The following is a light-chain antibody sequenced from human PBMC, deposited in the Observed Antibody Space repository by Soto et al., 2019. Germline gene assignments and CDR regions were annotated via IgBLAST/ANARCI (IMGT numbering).Light chain of an antibody. CDR1: SSDVGNYNL. J-gene: IGLJ1*01. V-gene: IGLV2-23*02. CDR3: SSYVSSPTSYV. Sequence: QSALTQPASESGCPGQSVTISCTGSSSDVGNYNLVSWYQHHPGKAPKLMIYEVNKRPSGLSSRFSGSKSGNTASLTISGLQAEDEADYYCSSYVSSPTSYVFGTGTKLTVL. CDR2: EVN.